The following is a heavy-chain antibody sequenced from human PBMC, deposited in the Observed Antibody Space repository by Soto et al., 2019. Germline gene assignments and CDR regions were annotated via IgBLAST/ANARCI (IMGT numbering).Heavy chain of an antibody. Sequence: PSQTLSLTCVTSGDSVSSNSAAWNWIRQSPSRGLEWLGRTYYKSKWYNDYAVSVKSRTTVNPDTSKNQFSLHLDSVTPEDTAVYYCAREVDDGPNWLDPWGQGTLVTVSS. D-gene: IGHD1-1*01. CDR1: GDSVSSNSAA. CDR3: AREVDDGPNWLDP. V-gene: IGHV6-1*01. CDR2: TYYKSKWYN. J-gene: IGHJ5*02.